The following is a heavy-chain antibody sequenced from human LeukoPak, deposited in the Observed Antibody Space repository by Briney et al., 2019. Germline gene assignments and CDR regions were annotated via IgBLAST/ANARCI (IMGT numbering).Heavy chain of an antibody. Sequence: SETLSLTCAVYGGSFSGYYWSWIRQPPGKGLEWIGEINHSGSTNYNPSLKSRVTISVDTSKNQFSLKLSSVTAADTAVYYCAETRVAGGGAFDIWGQGTMVTVSS. CDR1: GGSFSGYY. CDR2: INHSGST. J-gene: IGHJ3*02. CDR3: AETRVAGGGAFDI. V-gene: IGHV4-34*01. D-gene: IGHD6-19*01.